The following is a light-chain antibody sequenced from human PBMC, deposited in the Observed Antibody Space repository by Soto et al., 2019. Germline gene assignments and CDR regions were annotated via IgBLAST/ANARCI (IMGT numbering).Light chain of an antibody. CDR3: QQRSNLVS. J-gene: IGKJ5*01. CDR2: GAS. Sequence: XVLTQXPGTXSLSPVERATXSXRASQSVSSSSLTWYQQKPGQAPRLLIYGASTRATGIPDRFSGSGSGTDFTLTISSLEPEDFAVYYCQQRSNLVSFGPGTRLEI. V-gene: IGKV3D-20*02. CDR1: QSVSSSS.